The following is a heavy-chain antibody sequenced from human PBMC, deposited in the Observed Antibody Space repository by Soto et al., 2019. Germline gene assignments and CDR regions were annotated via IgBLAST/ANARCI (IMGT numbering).Heavy chain of an antibody. CDR1: GYSFTGYY. CDR2: INPNSGGA. J-gene: IGHJ6*02. CDR3: ARSSALTISGVGGMDV. Sequence: ASAKVSCRASGYSFTGYYIHWVRQAPGQGLEWMGWINPNSGGANYAQKFQGRVTMTRDTSTTTAYMKLSRLRSNDTAVFYCARSSALTISGVGGMDVWGQGATVTVSS. D-gene: IGHD3-3*01. V-gene: IGHV1-2*02.